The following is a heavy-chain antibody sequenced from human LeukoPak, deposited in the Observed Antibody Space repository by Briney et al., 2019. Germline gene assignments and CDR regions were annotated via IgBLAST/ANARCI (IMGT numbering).Heavy chain of an antibody. D-gene: IGHD1/OR15-1a*01. V-gene: IGHV4-59*01. CDR2: VYYNGIT. CDR1: GGSISSYF. Sequence: SETLSLTCTVSGGSISSYFWSWIRQPPGKGLEWIGYVYYNGITNYNPSLKSRVSISLDTSKNQLSLRLNSVTAAETAVYYCVSQLGGTTFHWGQGTLVTVPS. J-gene: IGHJ4*02. CDR3: VSQLGGTTFH.